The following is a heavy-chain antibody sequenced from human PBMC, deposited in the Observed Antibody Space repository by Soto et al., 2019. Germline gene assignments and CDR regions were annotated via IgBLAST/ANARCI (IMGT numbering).Heavy chain of an antibody. D-gene: IGHD3-16*01. J-gene: IGHJ4*02. CDR1: GGSISSYY. CDR2: IYYSGST. Sequence: SETLSLTCTVSGGSISSYYWSWIRQPPGKGLEWIGYIYYSGSTNYNPSLKSRVTISVDTSKNQFSLKLSSVTAADTAVYYCARSPYDYIILDYWGQGTLVTVSS. CDR3: ARSPYDYIILDY. V-gene: IGHV4-59*01.